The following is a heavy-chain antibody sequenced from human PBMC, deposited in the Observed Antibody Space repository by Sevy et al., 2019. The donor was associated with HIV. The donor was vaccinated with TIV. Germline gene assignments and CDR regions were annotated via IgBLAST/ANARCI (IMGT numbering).Heavy chain of an antibody. D-gene: IGHD3-10*01. CDR1: GFTFSSYG. J-gene: IGHJ4*02. Sequence: GGSLRLSCAASGFTFSSYGMHWVRRAPGRGLEWVAVLWYDGINKDYADSVKGRFTISRDNSKNTLYLQMNSLRAEDTAVYYCARDNLPPVMVTMVRGALSYYFDYWGQGTLVTVSS. CDR3: ARDNLPPVMVTMVRGALSYYFDY. V-gene: IGHV3-33*01. CDR2: LWYDGINK.